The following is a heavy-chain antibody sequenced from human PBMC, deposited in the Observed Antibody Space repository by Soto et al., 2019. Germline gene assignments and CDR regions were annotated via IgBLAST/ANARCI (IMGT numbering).Heavy chain of an antibody. D-gene: IGHD3-10*01. CDR3: ATSTFMVRGVILYSSYYYGMDV. CDR2: IIPIFGTA. V-gene: IGHV1-69*01. CDR1: GGTFSSYA. Sequence: QVQLVQSGAEVKKPGSSVKVSCKASGGTFSSYAISWVRQAPGQGLEWMGGIIPIFGTANYAQKFQGRVTITADESTSTAYMELSSLRSEDTAVYYCATSTFMVRGVILYSSYYYGMDVWGQGTTVTVSS. J-gene: IGHJ6*02.